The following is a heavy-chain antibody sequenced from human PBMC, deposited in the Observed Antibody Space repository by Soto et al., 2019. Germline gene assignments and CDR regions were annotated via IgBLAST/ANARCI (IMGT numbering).Heavy chain of an antibody. V-gene: IGHV3-30*03. D-gene: IGHD2-15*01. Sequence: QVHLVESGGGGVQPGRSKRLSCVVSGFTFNDYAIHWVRQAPGKGLEWVAVISFDGNNKFYADSVKGRFTISRDRAKTTAYLQMDNPRAADTAVYYCARDHWDCSGGGSNPHQLNFSAMDVWGQGTTVTVSS. CDR1: GFTFNDYA. J-gene: IGHJ6*02. CDR2: ISFDGNNK. CDR3: ARDHWDCSGGGSNPHQLNFSAMDV.